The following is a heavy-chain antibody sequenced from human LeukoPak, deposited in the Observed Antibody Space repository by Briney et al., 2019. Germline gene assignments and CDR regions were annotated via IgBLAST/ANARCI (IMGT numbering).Heavy chain of an antibody. D-gene: IGHD3-3*01. V-gene: IGHV1-24*01. CDR2: FHPESGRV. CDR3: AALRFLEWLDDNYGPFDY. CDR1: GHTLLYLS. Sequence: ASVKDSFKVSGHTLLYLSIHWVRQAPGKGVEWMAGFHPESGRVISTQNFQGRVTITEDTSSHTTYMELSSQRSKDRAVYYCAALRFLEWLDDNYGPFDYWGQGTLVTVSS. J-gene: IGHJ4*02.